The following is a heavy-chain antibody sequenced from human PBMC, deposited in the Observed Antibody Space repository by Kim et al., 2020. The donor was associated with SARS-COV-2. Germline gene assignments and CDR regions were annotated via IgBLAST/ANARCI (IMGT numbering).Heavy chain of an antibody. CDR3: AKEYDTLWVFEN. Sequence: GGSLRLSCAASGFTFSTSGMGWLRQAPGKGLEWVSGIGFSLGPTMYADSVKGRFTISRDNSENKVFLHMNSLRAEDTAVYYCAKEYDTLWVFENWGRGT. D-gene: IGHD3-22*01. V-gene: IGHV3-23*01. CDR1: GFTFSTSG. CDR2: IGFSLGPT. J-gene: IGHJ4*02.